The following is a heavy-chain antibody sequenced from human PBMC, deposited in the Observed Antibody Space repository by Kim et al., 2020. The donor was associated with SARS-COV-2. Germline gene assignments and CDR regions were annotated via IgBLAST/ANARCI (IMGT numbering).Heavy chain of an antibody. D-gene: IGHD5-12*01. CDR3: AKALPSDIVATFDAFDI. Sequence: GGSLRLSCAASGFTFSSYAMSWVRQAPGKGLEWVSAISGSGGSTYYADSVKGRFTISRDNSKNTLYLQMNSLRAEDTAVYYCAKALPSDIVATFDAFDIWGQGTMVTVSS. CDR1: GFTFSSYA. J-gene: IGHJ3*02. V-gene: IGHV3-23*01. CDR2: ISGSGGST.